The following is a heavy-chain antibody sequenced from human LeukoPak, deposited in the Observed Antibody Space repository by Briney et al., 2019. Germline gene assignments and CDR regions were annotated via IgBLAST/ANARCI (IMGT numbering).Heavy chain of an antibody. CDR2: INPNSGGT. J-gene: IGHJ4*02. Sequence: ASVKVSCKASGYTFTGYYMHWVRQAPGQGLEWMGWINPNSGGTNYVQKFLGRVTMTRDTSISTAYIELSRLRSDDTAVYYCARAYCSSTRCHRVDYWGQGTLVTVSS. V-gene: IGHV1-2*02. CDR3: ARAYCSSTRCHRVDY. CDR1: GYTFTGYY. D-gene: IGHD2-2*02.